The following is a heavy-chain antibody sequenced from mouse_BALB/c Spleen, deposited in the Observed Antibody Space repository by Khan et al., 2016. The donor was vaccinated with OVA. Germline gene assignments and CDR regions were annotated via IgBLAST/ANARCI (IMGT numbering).Heavy chain of an antibody. CDR2: INTETVEP. D-gene: IGHD2-2*01. CDR1: GYTFTAYS. J-gene: IGHJ2*01. Sequence: QIQLVQSGPELKKPGETVKISCKASGYTFTAYSMHWVQQTPGKGLKWLGWINTETVEPAYADDFKGRFAFSLEISANTAYLQINNLKNEEAATDYCTRNYGYGGYWGQGTTLTVSS. CDR3: TRNYGYGGY. V-gene: IGHV9-2-1*01.